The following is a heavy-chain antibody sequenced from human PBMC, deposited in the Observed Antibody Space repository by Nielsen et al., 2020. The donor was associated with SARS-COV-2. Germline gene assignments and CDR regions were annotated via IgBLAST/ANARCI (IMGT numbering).Heavy chain of an antibody. CDR2: IRSKAYGRTT. V-gene: IGHV3-49*03. Sequence: GESLKISCAASGFTFSSYWMNWFRQAPGKGLEWVGFIRSKAYGRTTEYAASVKGRFTISRDDSKSIAYLQMNSLKTEDTAVYYCTHMVRGFRGGDYWGQGTLVTVSS. J-gene: IGHJ4*02. D-gene: IGHD3-10*01. CDR1: GFTFSSYW. CDR3: THMVRGFRGGDY.